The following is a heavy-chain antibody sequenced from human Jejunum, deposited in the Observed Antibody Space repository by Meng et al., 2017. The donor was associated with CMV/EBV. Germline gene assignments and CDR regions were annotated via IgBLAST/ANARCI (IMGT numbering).Heavy chain of an antibody. D-gene: IGHD3-10*01. Sequence: SEYTFTDYYVHWVRQAPGQGLEWLGYLNPYTGDTNYAQKFQGRVSMTRDTPTNTDYMELTRLRSDDTALYYCAKDAGSFLDYYFDFWGQGTLVTVSS. J-gene: IGHJ4*02. CDR2: LNPYTGDT. CDR3: AKDAGSFLDYYFDF. CDR1: EYTFTDYY. V-gene: IGHV1-2*02.